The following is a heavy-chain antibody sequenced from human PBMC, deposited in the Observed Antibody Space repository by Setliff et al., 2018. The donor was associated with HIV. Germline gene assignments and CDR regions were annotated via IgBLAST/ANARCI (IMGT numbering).Heavy chain of an antibody. J-gene: IGHJ3*02. CDR2: IYPGDSDT. V-gene: IGHV5-51*01. D-gene: IGHD3-10*01. Sequence: PGESLKISCEASGYIFTDYWIGLGRPMPGKGLEWMGIIYPGDSDTKYRPSFQVQVTISADKSISTAYLQWSSLKASDIAMYDCGRLEGVRGVGAFDIWGQGTMVTVSS. CDR3: GRLEGVRGVGAFDI. CDR1: GYIFTDYW.